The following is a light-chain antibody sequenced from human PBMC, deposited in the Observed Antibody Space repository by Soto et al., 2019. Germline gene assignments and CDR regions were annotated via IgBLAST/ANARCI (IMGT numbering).Light chain of an antibody. J-gene: IGKJ4*01. V-gene: IGKV3-20*01. CDR3: HQDGSSPLT. Sequence: EILLTQSPGTLSLSPRDRATLSCRASQSLSSDSLAWYQQKPGQAPRLLIYGASSRANGIPDRFSGSGSGTDFTLTISRLEPEDFAVYYCHQDGSSPLTFGGGGKVDIK. CDR2: GAS. CDR1: QSLSSDS.